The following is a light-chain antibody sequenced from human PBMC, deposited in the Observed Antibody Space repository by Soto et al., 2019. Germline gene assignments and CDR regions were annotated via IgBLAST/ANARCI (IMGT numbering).Light chain of an antibody. Sequence: QAVVTQPPSVSGTPGQRFSISCSGSNSNIGSNVVDWYRHLPGPAPKCLIYFNDQRLSGVPDRISGSKSGTSASLAISGLQSEDEAEYYCVAWDYSLRGRVFGGGTKLTVL. CDR3: VAWDYSLRGRV. J-gene: IGLJ3*02. CDR1: NSNIGSNV. V-gene: IGLV1-44*01. CDR2: FND.